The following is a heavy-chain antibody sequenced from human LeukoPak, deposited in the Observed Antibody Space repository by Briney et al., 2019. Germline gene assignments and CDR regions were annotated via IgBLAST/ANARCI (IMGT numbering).Heavy chain of an antibody. CDR3: ARVVNPPWNWFDP. J-gene: IGHJ5*02. Sequence: ASVKVSCKASGYTFTTYAMHWVRQAPGQRLEWMGWINAGNGNTKYSQKFQGRVTITRDTSASTAYMELSSLRSEDTAVYYCARVVNPPWNWFDPWGQGTLVTVSS. CDR2: INAGNGNT. V-gene: IGHV1-3*01. CDR1: GYTFTTYA. D-gene: IGHD2-2*01.